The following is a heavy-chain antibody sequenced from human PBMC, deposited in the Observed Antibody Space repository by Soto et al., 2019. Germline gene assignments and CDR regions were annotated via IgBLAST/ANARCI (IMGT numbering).Heavy chain of an antibody. CDR3: ARDLRGRYSSSWGY. CDR1: GYTFTSYG. Sequence: VQLVQSGAEVKKPGASVKVSCKASGYTFTSYGISWVRQAPGQVLDWMGWISAYNGNTNYAQKLQGRVTMTTDTSTSTASMELRSLRSDDTAVYYCARDLRGRYSSSWGYWGQGTLVTVSS. V-gene: IGHV1-18*01. D-gene: IGHD6-13*01. CDR2: ISAYNGNT. J-gene: IGHJ4*02.